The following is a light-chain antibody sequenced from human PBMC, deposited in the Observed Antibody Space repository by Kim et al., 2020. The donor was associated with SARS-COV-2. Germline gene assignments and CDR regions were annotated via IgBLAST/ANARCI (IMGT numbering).Light chain of an antibody. CDR1: QSVSRNY. Sequence: PGKRATRPCKASQSVSRNYLAWYQQKPGQPPRLLIYDASSRATGIPDRLSGSGSGTDFTLTISRLEPEDCAVYYCQQYMTSPWAFGQGTKVDSK. CDR3: QQYMTSPWA. CDR2: DAS. J-gene: IGKJ1*01. V-gene: IGKV3-20*01.